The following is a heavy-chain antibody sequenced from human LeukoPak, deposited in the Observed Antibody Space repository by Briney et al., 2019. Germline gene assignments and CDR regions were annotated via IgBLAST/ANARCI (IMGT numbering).Heavy chain of an antibody. CDR2: INPNSGGT. CDR3: ARAVSDWRRGYYYYYMDV. J-gene: IGHJ6*03. V-gene: IGHV1-2*02. Sequence: ASVKVSCKASGYTFTGYYMHWLRQAPGQGLEWMGWINPNSGGTNYAQKFQGRVTMTRDTSISTAYMELSRLRSDDTAVYYCARAVSDWRRGYYYYYMDVWGKGTTVTVSS. D-gene: IGHD3-9*01. CDR1: GYTFTGYY.